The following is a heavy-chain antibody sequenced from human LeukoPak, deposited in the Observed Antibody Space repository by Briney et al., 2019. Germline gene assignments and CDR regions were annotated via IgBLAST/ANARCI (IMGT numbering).Heavy chain of an antibody. CDR2: ISYDGSNK. J-gene: IGHJ4*02. CDR1: GFTFSSYA. CDR3: ARGPFGPVAGTSREFDY. Sequence: GGSLRLSCAASGFTFSSYAMSWVRQTPGKGLEWVAVISYDGSNKYYADSVKGRFTISRDNSKNTLYLQMNSLRAEDTAVYYCARGPFGPVAGTSREFDYWGQGTLVTVSS. V-gene: IGHV3-30-3*01. D-gene: IGHD6-19*01.